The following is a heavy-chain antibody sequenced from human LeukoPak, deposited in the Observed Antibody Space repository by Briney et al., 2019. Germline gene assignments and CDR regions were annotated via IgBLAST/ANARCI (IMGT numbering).Heavy chain of an antibody. D-gene: IGHD4-23*01. V-gene: IGHV3-7*01. CDR2: IKQDGSEK. Sequence: PGGSLRLSCAASGFTFSSYWMTWVRQAPGKGLEWVANIKQDGSEKYYVDSVKGRFTISRDNAKSSLYLQMDSLRAEDAAVYYCARAIGKSEGYWGQGTLVTVSS. CDR1: GFTFSSYW. CDR3: ARAIGKSEGY. J-gene: IGHJ4*02.